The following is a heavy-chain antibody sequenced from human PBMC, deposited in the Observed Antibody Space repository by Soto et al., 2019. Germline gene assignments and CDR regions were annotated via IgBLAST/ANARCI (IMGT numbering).Heavy chain of an antibody. CDR1: GGSISSSNW. CDR3: ARDHIVVVVAATGYYYYYGMDV. Sequence: SETLSLTCAVSGGSISSSNWWSWVRQPPGKGLEWIGEIYHSGSTNYNPSLKSRVTISVDKSKNQFSLKLSSVTAADTAVYYCARDHIVVVVAATGYYYYYGMDVWGQGTTVT. CDR2: IYHSGST. V-gene: IGHV4-4*02. J-gene: IGHJ6*02. D-gene: IGHD2-15*01.